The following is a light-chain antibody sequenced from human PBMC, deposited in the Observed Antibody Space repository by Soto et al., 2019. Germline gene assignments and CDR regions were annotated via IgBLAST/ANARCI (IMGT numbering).Light chain of an antibody. CDR2: DAS. Sequence: DIQMTQSPSTLSASVGDRVTITCRASQSISSWLAWYQQKPGKAPKLLIYDASSLESGVPSRFRGSGSDTDFTLTITNLQPDDFATYHCQQYNRYSLTFGGGTKVEIK. J-gene: IGKJ4*02. CDR3: QQYNRYSLT. V-gene: IGKV1-5*01. CDR1: QSISSW.